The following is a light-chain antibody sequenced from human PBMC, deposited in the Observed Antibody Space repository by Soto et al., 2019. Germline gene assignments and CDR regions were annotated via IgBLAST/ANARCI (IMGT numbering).Light chain of an antibody. V-gene: IGLV2-14*01. CDR1: SSDVGRYNY. CDR2: EVS. Sequence: QSALTQPASVSGSPGQSITISCTGTSSDVGRYNYVSWYQQHPGKAPKLMIYEVSNRPSGVSNRFSGSKSGNTASLTISGLQAEDEADYYCSSYVGASIYVFGTGTKVTVL. CDR3: SSYVGASIYV. J-gene: IGLJ1*01.